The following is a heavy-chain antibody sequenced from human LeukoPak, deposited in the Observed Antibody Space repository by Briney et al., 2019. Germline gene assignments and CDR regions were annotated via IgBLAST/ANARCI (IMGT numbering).Heavy chain of an antibody. V-gene: IGHV3-13*01. Sequence: GGSLRLSCAASGFTFSSYDMHWVRQAPGKGLEWVSAIANVGNIYYSDSVKGRFTISRENAKNALYLQMNSLRVGDTAVYYCARGGEEGFDPWGQGTLVTVSS. CDR1: GFTFSSYD. J-gene: IGHJ5*02. CDR2: IANVGNI. CDR3: ARGGEEGFDP. D-gene: IGHD3-16*01.